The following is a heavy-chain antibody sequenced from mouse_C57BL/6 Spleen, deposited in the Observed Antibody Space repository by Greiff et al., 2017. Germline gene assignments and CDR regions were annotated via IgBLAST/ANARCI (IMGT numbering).Heavy chain of an antibody. Sequence: DVMLVESEGGLVQPGSSMKLSCTASGFTFSDYYMAWVRQVPEKGLEWVANINYDGSSTYYLDSLKSRFIISRDNAKNILYLQMSSLKSEDTATYCCARDYGYGGGDWYFDVWGTGTTVTVSS. V-gene: IGHV5-16*01. D-gene: IGHD2-2*01. CDR2: INYDGSST. J-gene: IGHJ1*03. CDR3: ARDYGYGGGDWYFDV. CDR1: GFTFSDYY.